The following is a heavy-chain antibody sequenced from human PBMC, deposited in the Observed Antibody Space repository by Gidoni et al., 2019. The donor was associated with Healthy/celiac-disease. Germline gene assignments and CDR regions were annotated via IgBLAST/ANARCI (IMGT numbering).Heavy chain of an antibody. Sequence: QVQLVQSGAEVKKPGSSVKVSCKASACTFSSYAISWVRQAPGQGLEWMGGIIPILSTANDAQKFQGRVTITADKSTSTAYMELSSLRSEDTAVYYCARVEYYYDSSGYYPPDYYYYGMDVWGQGTTVTVSS. CDR3: ARVEYYYDSSGYYPPDYYYYGMDV. J-gene: IGHJ6*02. D-gene: IGHD3-22*01. CDR1: ACTFSSYA. V-gene: IGHV1-69*06. CDR2: IIPILSTA.